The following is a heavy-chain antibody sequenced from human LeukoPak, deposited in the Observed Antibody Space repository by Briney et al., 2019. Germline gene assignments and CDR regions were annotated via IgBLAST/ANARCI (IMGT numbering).Heavy chain of an antibody. CDR1: GGSLSSGGYS. CDR2: IYHSGST. Sequence: PSQTLSLTCAVSGGSLSSGGYSWGWIRQPPGKGREWIRYIYHSGSTYYNPSLKSRVTISVDRSKNQFSLKLSSVTAADTAVYYCARGDYDSSGYWFDYWGQGTLVTVSS. V-gene: IGHV4-30-2*01. CDR3: ARGDYDSSGYWFDY. D-gene: IGHD3-22*01. J-gene: IGHJ4*02.